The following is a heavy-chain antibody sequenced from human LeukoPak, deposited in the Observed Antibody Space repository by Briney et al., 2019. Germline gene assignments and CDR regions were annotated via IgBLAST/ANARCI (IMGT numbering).Heavy chain of an antibody. CDR3: AKGVVVVPAAIDY. V-gene: IGHV3-23*01. D-gene: IGHD2-2*01. CDR1: GFTFSSYA. CDR2: ISGSGGST. Sequence: PGGSLRLSCAASGFTFSSYAMSRVRQAPGKGLEWVSAISGSGGSTYYADSVKGRFTISRDNSKNTLYLQMNSLRAEDTAVYYCAKGVVVVPAAIDYWGQGTLVTVSS. J-gene: IGHJ4*02.